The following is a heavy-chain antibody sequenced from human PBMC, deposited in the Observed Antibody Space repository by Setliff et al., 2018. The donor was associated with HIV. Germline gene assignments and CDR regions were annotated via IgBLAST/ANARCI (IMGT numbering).Heavy chain of an antibody. J-gene: IGHJ1*01. CDR1: GGSFSGNH. CDR2: IRSKPYGGTT. CDR3: TSEGHSFWSYFQH. V-gene: IGHV3-49*03. Sequence: LSLTCTLYGGSFSGNHWSWIRQAPGKGLEWVGFIRSKPYGGTTEYASSVKGRFPISRDDSKSIVYLQMSSLKTEYTAVYYCTSEGHSFWSYFQHWGQGTLVTVSS. D-gene: IGHD2-8*02.